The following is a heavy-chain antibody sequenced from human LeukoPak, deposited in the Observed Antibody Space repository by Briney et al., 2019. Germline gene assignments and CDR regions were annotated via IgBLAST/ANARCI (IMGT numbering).Heavy chain of an antibody. CDR1: GGSFSGYY. J-gene: IGHJ6*02. Sequence: PSETLSLTCAVYGGSFSGYYWSWIRQPPGKGLEWIGEINHSGSTNYNPSLKSRVTISVDTSKNQFSLKLSSVTAADTAVYYCARRGVPAVGTRTAYSSGWYSSYYYYGMDVWGQGTTVTVSS. CDR3: ARRGVPAVGTRTAYSSGWYSSYYYYGMDV. D-gene: IGHD6-19*01. CDR2: INHSGST. V-gene: IGHV4-34*01.